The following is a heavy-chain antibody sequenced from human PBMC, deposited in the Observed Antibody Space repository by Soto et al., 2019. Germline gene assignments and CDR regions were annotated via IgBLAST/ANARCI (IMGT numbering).Heavy chain of an antibody. D-gene: IGHD3-10*01. CDR1: GFTFSDFA. Sequence: VSLRLSCLASGFTFSDFAMTWVRHVPGRGLEWVASLDGAGGSTYYAESVRGRFSISRDNSQNTLFLQMKRLTVDDTAIYYCAAPRDEYGSGVSWFTYGMDIWGQGTTVTVS. CDR3: AAPRDEYGSGVSWFTYGMDI. V-gene: IGHV3-23*01. CDR2: LDGAGGST. J-gene: IGHJ6*02.